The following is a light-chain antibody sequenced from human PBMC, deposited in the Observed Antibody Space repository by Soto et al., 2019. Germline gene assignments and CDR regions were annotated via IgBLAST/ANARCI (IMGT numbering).Light chain of an antibody. CDR1: SSDVGGYNY. V-gene: IGLV2-14*01. CDR2: EVS. J-gene: IGLJ3*02. CDR3: FSYTTSSTLV. Sequence: QSALTQPASVSGSPGQSITISCTGTSSDVGGYNYVSWYQQHPAKAPKLMIYEVSNLPSGVSHRFSGSKSGNTASLTISGLQAEDEADYYCFSYTTSSTLVFVGGTKVTVL.